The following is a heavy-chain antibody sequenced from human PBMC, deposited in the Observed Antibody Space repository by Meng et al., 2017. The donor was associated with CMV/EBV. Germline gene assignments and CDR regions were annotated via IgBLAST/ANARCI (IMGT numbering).Heavy chain of an antibody. CDR3: AKGPYCSTTTFSRLQYYLYY. D-gene: IGHD2-2*01. J-gene: IGHJ4*02. V-gene: IGHV3-30*02. Sequence: GGSLRLSCTMSGLPFNTYGMHWVRQAPGKGLEWLAFIRYEGNDKYYADSVKGRFTISRDNSKSTLSLQLNSLRPEDTAMFYCAKGPYCSTTTFSRLQYYLYYWGQGVLVIVSS. CDR1: GLPFNTYG. CDR2: IRYEGNDK.